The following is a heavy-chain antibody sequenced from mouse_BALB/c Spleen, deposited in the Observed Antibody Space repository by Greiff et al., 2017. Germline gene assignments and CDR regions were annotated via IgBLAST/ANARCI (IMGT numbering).Heavy chain of an antibody. V-gene: IGHV2-9-2*01. CDR3: VRGDYGSSPWFAY. Sequence: VQLVESGPGLVAPSQSLSITCTVSGFSLTSYDISWIRQPPGKGLEWLGVIWTGGGTNYNSAFMSRLSISKDNSKSQVFLKMNSLQTDDTAIYYCVRGDYGSSPWFAYWGQGTLVTVSA. J-gene: IGHJ3*01. CDR2: IWTGGGT. D-gene: IGHD1-1*01. CDR1: GFSLTSYD.